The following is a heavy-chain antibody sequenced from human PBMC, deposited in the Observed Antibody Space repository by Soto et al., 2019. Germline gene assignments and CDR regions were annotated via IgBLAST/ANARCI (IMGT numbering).Heavy chain of an antibody. J-gene: IGHJ5*02. CDR1: GGSISSGDYY. V-gene: IGHV4-30-4*01. CDR2: IYYSGST. Sequence: SETLSLTCTVSGGSISSGDYYWSWIRQPPGKGLEWIGYIYYSGSTYYNPSLKSRIIINPDTSKNQFSLQLKSVTPEDTAVYYCVRDRYSSSGWFDPWGQGTPVTVSS. CDR3: VRDRYSSSGWFDP. D-gene: IGHD3-10*01.